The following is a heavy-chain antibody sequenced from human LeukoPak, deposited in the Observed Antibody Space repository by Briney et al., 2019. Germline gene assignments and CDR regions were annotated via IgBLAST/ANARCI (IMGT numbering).Heavy chain of an antibody. CDR2: IIPIFGTA. J-gene: IGHJ4*02. CDR1: GGSFSCYA. CDR3: ARVFARSGEISGSYYYY. V-gene: IGHV1-69*05. D-gene: IGHD1-26*01. Sequence: ASVKVSCKASGGSFSCYAINWVRQAPGQGLEWMGGIIPIFGTANYAQKFQGRVTISTDESTSTAYMELSSLRSEDTAVYYCARVFARSGEISGSYYYYWGQGTLVTVSS.